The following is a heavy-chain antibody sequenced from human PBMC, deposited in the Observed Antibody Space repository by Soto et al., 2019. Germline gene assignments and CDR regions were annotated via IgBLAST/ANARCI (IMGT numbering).Heavy chain of an antibody. V-gene: IGHV3-30-3*01. D-gene: IGHD3-16*02. J-gene: IGHJ6*02. CDR2: ISYDGSNK. CDR3: ARDYRSAEDYYYYGMDV. Sequence: GGSLRLSCAASGFPFSSYAMHWVRQAPGKGLEWVAVISYDGSNKYYADSVKGRFTISRDNSKNTLYLQMNSLRAEDTAVYYCARDYRSAEDYYYYGMDVWGQGTTVTVSS. CDR1: GFPFSSYA.